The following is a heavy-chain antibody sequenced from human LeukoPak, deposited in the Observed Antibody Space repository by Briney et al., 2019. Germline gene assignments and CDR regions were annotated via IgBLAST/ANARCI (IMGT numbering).Heavy chain of an antibody. CDR2: IHYSGST. D-gene: IGHD5-18*01. CDR3: ARSYSYGYYYYYGMDV. V-gene: IGHV4-31*03. J-gene: IGHJ6*04. CDR1: GGSISSGGYY. Sequence: SQTLSLTCTVSGGSISSGGYYWSWIRQHPGKGLEWIGYIHYSGSTYYNPSLKSRVTISVDTSKNQFSLKLSSVTAADTAVYYCARSYSYGYYYYYGMDVWGKGTTVTVSS.